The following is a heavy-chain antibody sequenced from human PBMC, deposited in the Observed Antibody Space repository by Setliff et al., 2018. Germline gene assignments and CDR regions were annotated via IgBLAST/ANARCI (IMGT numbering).Heavy chain of an antibody. D-gene: IGHD3-3*01. V-gene: IGHV1-69*13. Sequence: SVKVSCKASGGTFSSYAISWVRQAPGQGLEWMGGIIPIFGTANYAQKFQGRVTITADESTSTAYMELSSLRSEDTAVYYCAREDGTYYNFWSGYSTTPYYGMDVWGQGTTVTAP. J-gene: IGHJ6*02. CDR2: IIPIFGTA. CDR3: AREDGTYYNFWSGYSTTPYYGMDV. CDR1: GGTFSSYA.